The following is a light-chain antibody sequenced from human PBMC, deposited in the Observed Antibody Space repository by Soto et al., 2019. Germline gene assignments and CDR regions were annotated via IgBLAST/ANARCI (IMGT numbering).Light chain of an antibody. CDR1: QGISSY. CDR2: KAS. J-gene: IGKJ1*01. Sequence: DIQRTQSPSTLSGSVGDRVTITCRASQGISSYLAWYQQKPGKAPKLLIYKASTLKSGVPSRFSGSGSGTEFTLTISSLQPDDFATYYCQHYNSYSEAFGQGTKVDIK. V-gene: IGKV1-5*03. CDR3: QHYNSYSEA.